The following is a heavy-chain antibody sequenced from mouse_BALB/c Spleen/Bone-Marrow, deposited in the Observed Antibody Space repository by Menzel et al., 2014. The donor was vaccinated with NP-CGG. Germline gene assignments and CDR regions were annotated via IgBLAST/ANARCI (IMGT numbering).Heavy chain of an antibody. CDR1: GFNIKDTY. CDR3: ARLDLLAY. Sequence: EVKLMESGAELVKPGASVKLSCTASGFNIKDTYMHWVKQRPEQGLEWIGRIDPANGNTKYDPKFQCKATITADTSSNTAYLQLSSLTSEDTAVYYCARLDLLAYWGQGTLVTVSA. CDR2: IDPANGNT. V-gene: IGHV14-3*02. J-gene: IGHJ3*01.